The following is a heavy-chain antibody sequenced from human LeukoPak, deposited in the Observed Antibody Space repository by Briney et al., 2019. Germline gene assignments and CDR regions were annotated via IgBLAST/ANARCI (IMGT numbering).Heavy chain of an antibody. V-gene: IGHV1-46*01. CDR3: ARGGLGGNDAFDI. J-gene: IGHJ3*02. CDR1: GYTFTSYY. D-gene: IGHD6-25*01. CDR2: INPSGGST. Sequence: ASVKVSCKASGYTFTSYYMHWVRQAPGQGLEWMGIINPSGGSTSYAQKFQGRVTITADESTSTAYMELSSLRSEDTAVYYCARGGLGGNDAFDIWGQGTMVTVSS.